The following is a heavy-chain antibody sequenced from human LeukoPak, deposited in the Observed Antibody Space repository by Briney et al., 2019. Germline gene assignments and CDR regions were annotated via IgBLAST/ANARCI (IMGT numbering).Heavy chain of an antibody. CDR2: IIPIFGTA. CDR3: ARVMGIVATIGDYYYMDV. J-gene: IGHJ6*03. CDR1: GGTFSSYA. V-gene: IGHV1-69*13. D-gene: IGHD5-12*01. Sequence: AASVKVSCKASGGTFSSYAISWVRQAPGQGLEWMGGIIPIFGTANNAQKFQGRVTITADESTSTAYMELSSLRFEDTAVYYCARVMGIVATIGDYYYMDVWGKGTTVTISS.